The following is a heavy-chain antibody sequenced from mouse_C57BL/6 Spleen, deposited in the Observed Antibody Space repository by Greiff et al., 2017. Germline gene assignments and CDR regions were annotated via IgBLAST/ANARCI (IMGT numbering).Heavy chain of an antibody. V-gene: IGHV1-64*01. D-gene: IGHD2-1*01. CDR2: IHPNSGST. CDR1: GYTFTSYW. Sequence: QVQLQQPGAELVKPGASVKLSCKASGYTFTSYWMHWVKQRPGQGLEWIGMIHPNSGSTNYNEKFKSKATLTVDKSSSTAYMQLSSLTSEDSAVYYCARSVYGNYEGWFAYWGQGTLVTVSA. CDR3: ARSVYGNYEGWFAY. J-gene: IGHJ3*01.